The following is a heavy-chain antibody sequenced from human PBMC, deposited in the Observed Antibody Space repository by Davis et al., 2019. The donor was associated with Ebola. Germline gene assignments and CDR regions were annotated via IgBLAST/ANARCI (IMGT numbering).Heavy chain of an antibody. Sequence: MPGGSLRLSCTVSGGSISSSSYYWGWIRQPPGKGLEWLGSIYYSGSTYYNPSLKSRVTISVDTSKNQFSLRLKSVTAADTAMYYCARDYVYWGQGILVTVSS. J-gene: IGHJ4*02. V-gene: IGHV4-39*02. CDR3: ARDYVY. D-gene: IGHD2-8*01. CDR2: IYYSGST. CDR1: GGSISSSSYY.